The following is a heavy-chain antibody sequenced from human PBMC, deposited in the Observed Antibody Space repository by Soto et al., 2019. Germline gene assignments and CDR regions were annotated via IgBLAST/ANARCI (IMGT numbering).Heavy chain of an antibody. CDR2: INPNSGGT. J-gene: IGHJ6*02. Sequence: ASVKVSCKASGYTFTGYYMHWVRQAPGQGLEWMGWINPNSGGTNYAQKFQGWVTMTRDTSISTAYMELSRLRSDDTAVYYCAREISLQGAYYYYYGMDVWGQGPTVTSP. V-gene: IGHV1-2*04. D-gene: IGHD1-1*01. CDR1: GYTFTGYY. CDR3: AREISLQGAYYYYYGMDV.